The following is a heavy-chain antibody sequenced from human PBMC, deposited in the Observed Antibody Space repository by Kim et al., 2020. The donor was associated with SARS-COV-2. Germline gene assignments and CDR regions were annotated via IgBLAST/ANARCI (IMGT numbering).Heavy chain of an antibody. J-gene: IGHJ5*02. CDR1: GGSISSSSYY. D-gene: IGHD2-15*01. V-gene: IGHV4-39*01. CDR3: ARHAYYCSGGSCLFDP. Sequence: SETLSLTCTVSGGSISSSSYYWGWIRQPPGKGLEWIGSIYYSGSTYYNPSLKSRVTISVDTSKNQFSLKLSSVTAADTAVYYCARHAYYCSGGSCLFDPWGQGTLVTVSS. CDR2: IYYSGST.